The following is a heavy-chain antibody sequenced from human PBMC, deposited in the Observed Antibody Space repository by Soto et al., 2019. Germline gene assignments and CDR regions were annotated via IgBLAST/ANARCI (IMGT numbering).Heavy chain of an antibody. D-gene: IGHD4-17*01. CDR3: ARARGETTVTTKVYYYYGMDV. J-gene: IGHJ6*02. Sequence: QVQLVQSGAEVKKPGSSVKVSCKASGGTFSSYAISWVRQAPGQGLEWMGGIIPIFGTANYAQKFQGRVTITADESTSTAYMELSSLRSEDTAVYYCARARGETTVTTKVYYYYGMDVWGQGTTVTVSS. CDR1: GGTFSSYA. V-gene: IGHV1-69*01. CDR2: IIPIFGTA.